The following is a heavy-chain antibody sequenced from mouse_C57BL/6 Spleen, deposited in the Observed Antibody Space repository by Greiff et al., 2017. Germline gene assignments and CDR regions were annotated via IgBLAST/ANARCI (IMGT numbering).Heavy chain of an antibody. Sequence: EVKLVESEGGLVQPGSSMKLSCTASGFTFSDYYMAWVRQVPEKGLEWVANINYDGSSTYYLDSLKGRFIISRDNATNILYLQMSSLKSEDTATYYCARGGGYYGNTAWFAYRGKGTLVTVAA. V-gene: IGHV5-16*01. CDR2: INYDGSST. D-gene: IGHD2-1*01. J-gene: IGHJ3*01. CDR1: GFTFSDYY. CDR3: ARGGGYYGNTAWFAY.